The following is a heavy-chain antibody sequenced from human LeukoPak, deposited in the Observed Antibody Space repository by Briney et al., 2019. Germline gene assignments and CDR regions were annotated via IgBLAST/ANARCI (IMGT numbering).Heavy chain of an antibody. CDR2: ISWNSGSI. V-gene: IGHV3-9*01. CDR1: GFTFDDYA. Sequence: GGSLRLSCAASGFTFDDYAMHWVRQAPGKGLEGVSGISWNSGSIGYADSVKGRFTISRDNAKNSLYPQMNSLRAEDTALYYCAKDHLILGAVAGLFDYWGQGTLVTVSS. CDR3: AKDHLILGAVAGLFDY. J-gene: IGHJ4*02. D-gene: IGHD6-19*01.